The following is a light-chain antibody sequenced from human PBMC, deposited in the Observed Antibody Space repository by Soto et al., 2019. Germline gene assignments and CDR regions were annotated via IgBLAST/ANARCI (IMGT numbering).Light chain of an antibody. J-gene: IGKJ1*01. CDR1: QSVSSY. Sequence: EIVLTQSPAALSLSPGERATLSCRASQSVSSYLAWYQQKPGQAPRLLIYDASNRATGIPARFSGSGSGTDFTLTISRLEPGDFAVYHCQQYAYMWTFGQGTKVDIK. CDR3: QQYAYMWT. V-gene: IGKV3-11*01. CDR2: DAS.